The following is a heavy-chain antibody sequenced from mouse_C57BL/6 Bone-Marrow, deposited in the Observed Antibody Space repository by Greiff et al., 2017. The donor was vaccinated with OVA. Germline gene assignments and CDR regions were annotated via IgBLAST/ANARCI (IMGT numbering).Heavy chain of an antibody. CDR1: GYTFTSYW. J-gene: IGHJ4*01. CDR2: INPSSGYP. D-gene: IGHD2-3*01. CDR3: ASYAGYYYLYGLAY. Sequence: VQRVESGAELVKPGASVKLSCKASGYTFTSYWMHWVKQRPGQGLEWIGYINPSSGYPKYNQKFKDKATLTADKSSSTAYMQLSSLTYADSAVYYCASYAGYYYLYGLAYWGQGTSVTVSS. V-gene: IGHV1-7*01.